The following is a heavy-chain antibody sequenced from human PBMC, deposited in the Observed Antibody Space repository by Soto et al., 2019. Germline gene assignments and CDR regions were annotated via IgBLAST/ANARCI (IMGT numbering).Heavy chain of an antibody. CDR2: ISWNSGSI. CDR1: GFTFDDYA. CDR3: AKDKGNWKGSYFDY. Sequence: SLRLSCAASGFTFDDYAMHWVRQAPGKGLEWVSGISWNSGSIGYADSVKGRFTISRDNAKNSLYLQMNSLRAEDTALYYCAKDKGNWKGSYFDYWGQGTLVTVSS. D-gene: IGHD1-1*01. J-gene: IGHJ4*02. V-gene: IGHV3-9*01.